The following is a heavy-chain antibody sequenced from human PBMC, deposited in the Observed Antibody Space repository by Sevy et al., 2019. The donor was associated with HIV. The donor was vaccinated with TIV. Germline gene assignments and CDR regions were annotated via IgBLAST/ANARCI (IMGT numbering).Heavy chain of an antibody. CDR1: GYTFISYA. Sequence: ASVKVSCKASGYTFISYAINWVRQAPGQGLEWMGWISAYNGNTNYAQKLQGRVTMTTDTSSSTAYMELRSLRSDDTAVYYCARSYGSGNCYGYWGQGTLVTVSS. J-gene: IGHJ4*02. V-gene: IGHV1-18*01. CDR3: ARSYGSGNCYGY. CDR2: ISAYNGNT. D-gene: IGHD3-10*01.